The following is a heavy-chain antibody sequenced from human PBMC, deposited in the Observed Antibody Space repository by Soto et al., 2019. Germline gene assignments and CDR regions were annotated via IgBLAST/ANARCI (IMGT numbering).Heavy chain of an antibody. D-gene: IGHD1-26*01. CDR1: GFTFSSYS. CDR2: ISSSSSTI. Sequence: VGSLRLSCAASGFTFSSYSMNWVRQAPGKGLEWVSYISSSSSTIYYADSVKGRFTISRDNAKNSLYLQMNSLRDEDTAVYYCARVQPDIVGAPFDYWGQGTLVTVSS. CDR3: ARVQPDIVGAPFDY. V-gene: IGHV3-48*02. J-gene: IGHJ4*02.